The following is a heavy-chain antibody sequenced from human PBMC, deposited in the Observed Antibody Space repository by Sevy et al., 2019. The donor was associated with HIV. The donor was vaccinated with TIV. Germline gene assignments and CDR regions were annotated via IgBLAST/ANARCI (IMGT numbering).Heavy chain of an antibody. J-gene: IGHJ4*02. Sequence: ALVKVSCKASGYTFTGYYMHWVRQAPGQGLEWMGRINPNSGGTNYAQKFQGRVTMTRDTSISTAYMELSRLRSDDTAVYYCARGGPSSYHGDYWGQGTLVTVSS. D-gene: IGHD1-26*01. V-gene: IGHV1-2*06. CDR1: GYTFTGYY. CDR3: ARGGPSSYHGDY. CDR2: INPNSGGT.